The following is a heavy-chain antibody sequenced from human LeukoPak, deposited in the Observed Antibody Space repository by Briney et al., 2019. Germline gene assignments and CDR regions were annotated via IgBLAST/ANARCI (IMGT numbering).Heavy chain of an antibody. J-gene: IGHJ4*02. V-gene: IGHV1-8*01. D-gene: IGHD2-2*01. CDR1: GYTFTSYD. CDR2: MNPNSGNT. Sequence: ASVKVSCKASGYTFTSYDINWVRQDTGQGLEWMGWMNPNSGNTGYAQKFQGRVTMTRNTSISTAYMELSSLRSEDTAVYYCARASVVPAARRPFSYYDLGHWGQGTLVTVSS. CDR3: ARASVVPAARRPFSYYDLGH.